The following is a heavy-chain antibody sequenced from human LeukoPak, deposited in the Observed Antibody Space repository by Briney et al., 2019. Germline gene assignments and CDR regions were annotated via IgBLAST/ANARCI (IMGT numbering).Heavy chain of an antibody. CDR2: IHYSGNT. Sequence: SETLSLTCTVSGGSISNHHWSWIRQAPGKGLDFIGYIHYSGNTNYNPSLKSRVTISVDTSKNQLSLNLISVTAADTAVYYCARHMSGVIVPAGGMDVWGQGTTVTVSS. CDR3: ARHMSGVIVPAGGMDV. D-gene: IGHD2-2*01. J-gene: IGHJ6*02. V-gene: IGHV4-59*08. CDR1: GGSISNHH.